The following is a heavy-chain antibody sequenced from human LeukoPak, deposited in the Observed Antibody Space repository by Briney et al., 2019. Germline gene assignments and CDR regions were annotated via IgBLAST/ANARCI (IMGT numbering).Heavy chain of an antibody. D-gene: IGHD3-3*01. V-gene: IGHV3-21*01. J-gene: IGHJ3*02. CDR3: ASTTLGPYDFWSGYPSDAFDI. CDR2: ISSSSSYI. Sequence: GGSLRLSCAASGFTFSSYSMNWVRQAPGKGLEWVSSISSSSSYIYYADSVKGRFTISRDNAKNSLYLQMNSLRAEDTAAYYCASTTLGPYDFWSGYPSDAFDIWGQGTMVTVSS. CDR1: GFTFSSYS.